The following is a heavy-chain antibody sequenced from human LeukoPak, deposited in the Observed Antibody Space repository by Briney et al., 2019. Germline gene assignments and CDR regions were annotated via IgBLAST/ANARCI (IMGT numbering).Heavy chain of an antibody. CDR2: IYTSEST. D-gene: IGHD5-18*01. J-gene: IGHJ4*01. Sequence: SETLSLTCTVSGGSISSYYWNWIRQPAGKGLEWIGRIYTSESTSYNSSLKSRVTMSVDTSKNQFSLRLSSVTAADTAVYYCARDVGGYNYGYSLDYWGRGNLCSVSS. V-gene: IGHV4-4*07. CDR1: GGSISSYY. CDR3: ARDVGGYNYGYSLDY.